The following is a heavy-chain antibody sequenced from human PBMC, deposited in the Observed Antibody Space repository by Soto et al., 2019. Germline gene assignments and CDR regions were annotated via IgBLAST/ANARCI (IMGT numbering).Heavy chain of an antibody. D-gene: IGHD3-22*01. CDR2: FDPEDGET. J-gene: IGHJ5*02. CDR3: ARESVHIYDSRGYHFWFDP. CDR1: GYTLTELS. V-gene: IGHV1-24*01. Sequence: ASVKVSCKVSGYTLTELSMHWVRQAPGKGLEWMGGFDPEDGETIYAQKFQGRVTMTEDTSTDTAYMELSSLRSDDTAVYYCARESVHIYDSRGYHFWFDPWGQGTQVTVSS.